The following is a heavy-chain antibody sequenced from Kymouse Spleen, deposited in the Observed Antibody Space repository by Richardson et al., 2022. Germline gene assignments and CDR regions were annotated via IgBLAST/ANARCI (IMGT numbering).Heavy chain of an antibody. Sequence: EVQLVESGGGLVKPGGSLRLSCAASGFTFSNAWMSWVRQAPGKGLEWVGRIKSKTDGGTTDYAAPVKGRFTISRDDSKNTLYLQMNSLKTEDTAVYYCTTVPMITFGGVMDYWGQGTLVTVSS. CDR3: TTVPMITFGGVMDY. V-gene: IGHV3-15*01. J-gene: IGHJ4*02. CDR2: IKSKTDGGTT. D-gene: IGHD3-16*02. CDR1: GFTFSNAW.